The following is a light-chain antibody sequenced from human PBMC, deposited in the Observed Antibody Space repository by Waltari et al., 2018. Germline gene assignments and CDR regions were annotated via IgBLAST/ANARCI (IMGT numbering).Light chain of an antibody. J-gene: IGLJ2*01. Sequence: ALTHPPSVSGSPGTSITISCTGTSSDVGVYNYVSWYQQHPGKAPKLMIYDVSNRPSGVSNRFSGSKSGNTASLTISGLQAEDEADYYCSSYTSTDVVFGGGTKLTVL. V-gene: IGLV2-14*01. CDR2: DVS. CDR1: SSDVGVYNY. CDR3: SSYTSTDVV.